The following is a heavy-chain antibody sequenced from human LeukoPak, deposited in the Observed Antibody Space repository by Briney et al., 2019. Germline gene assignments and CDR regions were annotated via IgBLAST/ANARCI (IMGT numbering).Heavy chain of an antibody. Sequence: PSETLSLTCTVSGGSISSSSYYWGWIRQPPGKGLEWIGSIYYSGSTYYNPSLKSRVTISVDTSKNQFSLKLSSVTAADTAVYYCAAYCYDSSGYYSWGKGTTVTVSS. V-gene: IGHV4-39*01. D-gene: IGHD3-22*01. J-gene: IGHJ6*04. CDR1: GGSISSSSYY. CDR2: IYYSGST. CDR3: AAYCYDSSGYYS.